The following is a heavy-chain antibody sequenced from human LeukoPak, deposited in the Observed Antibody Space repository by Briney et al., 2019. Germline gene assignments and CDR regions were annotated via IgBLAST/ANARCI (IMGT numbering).Heavy chain of an antibody. J-gene: IGHJ6*02. D-gene: IGHD3-10*01. CDR2: INHSGST. V-gene: IGHV4-34*01. CDR1: GGSFSGYY. Sequence: SETLSLTCAVYGGSFSGYYWSWIRQPPGKGLEWIGEINHSGSTNYNPSLKSRVTISVDTSKNQFSLKLSSVTAADTAVYYCARPLVRNRRYYYYGMDVWGQGTTVTVSS. CDR3: ARPLVRNRRYYYYGMDV.